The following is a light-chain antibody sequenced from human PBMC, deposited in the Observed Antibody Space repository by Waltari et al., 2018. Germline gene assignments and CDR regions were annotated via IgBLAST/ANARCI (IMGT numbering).Light chain of an antibody. V-gene: IGLV2-14*01. J-gene: IGLJ2*01. CDR2: EVK. CDR1: SNDVGYNY. CDR3: SSFTTSTSLLI. Sequence: QSALTQPASVSGSPGQSITISCSGSSNDVGYNYASWYQQRPGTAPKLMIYEVKTRPSGVSSRFSGSRSANTASLTISGLQAEDEADYYCSSFTTSTSLLIFGGGTKVTVL.